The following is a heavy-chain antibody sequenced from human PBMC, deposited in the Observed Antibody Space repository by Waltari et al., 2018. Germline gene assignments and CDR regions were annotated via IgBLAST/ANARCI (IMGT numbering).Heavy chain of an antibody. CDR1: GFTVSSNY. CDR2: IESGVST. Sequence: EVQLVESGGGLVQPGGSLRLSCAASGFTVSSNYMSWVRQAPGKGVEWVSVIESGVSTYYADAGKGRFTSARDNAKNTLYLQMNSLRAEDTAVYYCARGGSSWYPDSFDYWGQGTLVTVSS. V-gene: IGHV3-66*02. J-gene: IGHJ4*02. CDR3: ARGGSSWYPDSFDY. D-gene: IGHD6-13*01.